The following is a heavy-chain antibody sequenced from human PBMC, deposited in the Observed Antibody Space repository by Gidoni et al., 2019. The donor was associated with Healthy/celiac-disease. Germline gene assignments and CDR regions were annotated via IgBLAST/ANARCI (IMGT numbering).Heavy chain of an antibody. J-gene: IGHJ3*02. V-gene: IGHV3-33*01. CDR2: IWYDGSNK. CDR1: GFTFSSYG. Sequence: QVQLVESGGGVVQPGRSLSLSCAASGFTFSSYGMHWVRQAPGKGLEWVAVIWYDGSNKYYADSVKGRFTISRDNSKNTLYLQMNSLRAEDTAVYYCAREVIRAFDIWGQGTMVTVSS. D-gene: IGHD4-17*01. CDR3: AREVIRAFDI.